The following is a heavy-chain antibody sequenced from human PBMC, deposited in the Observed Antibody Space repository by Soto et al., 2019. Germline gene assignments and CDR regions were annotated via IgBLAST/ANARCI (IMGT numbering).Heavy chain of an antibody. Sequence: QVQLVQSGAEVKKPGASVTVSCKASGYTFTNYGISWVRQAPGQGLEWMGWISVFNGNTNYAQKLQGRVTMTTDTSTSTAYMELRSLRSDDTAVYYCARVASDYYDGSGYAIAYWGQGTLVTVSS. CDR2: ISVFNGNT. J-gene: IGHJ4*02. CDR3: ARVASDYYDGSGYAIAY. D-gene: IGHD3-22*01. CDR1: GYTFTNYG. V-gene: IGHV1-18*01.